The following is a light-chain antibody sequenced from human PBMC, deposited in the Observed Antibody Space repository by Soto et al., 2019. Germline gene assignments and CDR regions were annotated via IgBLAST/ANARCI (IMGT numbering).Light chain of an antibody. J-gene: IGKJ1*01. CDR1: QTINNW. CDR2: HAS. Sequence: DIQMPQSPATLSASIGDRVTITCRASQTINNWLAWYQQKPGKAPNLLIYHASNLETGVPSRFSGSAFGTKFTLTISSLQPDDFATYYCQHYNSYPWTFGQGTKV. CDR3: QHYNSYPWT. V-gene: IGKV1-5*01.